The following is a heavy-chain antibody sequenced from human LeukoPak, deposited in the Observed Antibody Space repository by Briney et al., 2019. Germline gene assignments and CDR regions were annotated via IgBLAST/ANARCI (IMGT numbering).Heavy chain of an antibody. CDR1: GGSISSCY. CDR2: VYYSGST. Sequence: SETLSLTCTVSGGSISSCYWSWIRQPPGKGLEWIGYVYYSGSTNYNPSLKSRVTISVDTSKNQFSLKLSSVTAADTAVYYCARGVRGLVLRGRYYFDYWGQGTLVTVSS. J-gene: IGHJ4*02. D-gene: IGHD6-19*01. CDR3: ARGVRGLVLRGRYYFDY. V-gene: IGHV4-59*01.